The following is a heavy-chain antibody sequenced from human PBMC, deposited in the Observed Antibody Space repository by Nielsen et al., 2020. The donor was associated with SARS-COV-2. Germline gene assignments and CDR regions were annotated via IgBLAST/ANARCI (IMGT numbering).Heavy chain of an antibody. D-gene: IGHD2-15*01. J-gene: IGHJ4*02. Sequence: GGSLRLSCAASGFTFSTYGMHWVRQAPGKGLEWEAAISYDGSNKYYVDSVKGRFTISRDNSKNTLYLQMSSLREEDTAVYYCAKDWTAIVVVPSGGVDYWGQGTRVTVSS. CDR2: ISYDGSNK. V-gene: IGHV3-30*18. CDR3: AKDWTAIVVVPSGGVDY. CDR1: GFTFSTYG.